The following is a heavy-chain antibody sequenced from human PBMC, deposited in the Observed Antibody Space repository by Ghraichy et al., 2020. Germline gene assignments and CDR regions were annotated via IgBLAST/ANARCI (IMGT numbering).Heavy chain of an antibody. CDR3: ARAPRYYYDSSGYSHLVRPGSEDLDY. V-gene: IGHV1-18*04. J-gene: IGHJ4*02. CDR2: ISAYNGNT. Sequence: ASVKVSCKASGYTFTSYGISWVRQAPGQGLEWMGWISAYNGNTNYAQKLQGRVTMTTDTSTSTAYMELRSLRSDDTAVYYCARAPRYYYDSSGYSHLVRPGSEDLDYWGQGTLVTVSS. D-gene: IGHD3-22*01. CDR1: GYTFTSYG.